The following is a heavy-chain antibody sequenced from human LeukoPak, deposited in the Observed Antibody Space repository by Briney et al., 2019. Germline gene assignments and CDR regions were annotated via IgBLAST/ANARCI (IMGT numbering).Heavy chain of an antibody. Sequence: PGGSLRLSCAASGFTFSNAWMSWIRQPPGKGPEWIGEINHSGSTKYNPSLKSRATISVDRSKNHVSLKLNSVTAADTAVYYCARRQRGYTYGYGSGAFDIWGQGTVVTVSS. V-gene: IGHV4-34*01. J-gene: IGHJ3*02. CDR1: GFTFSNAW. CDR2: INHSGST. D-gene: IGHD5-18*01. CDR3: ARRQRGYTYGYGSGAFDI.